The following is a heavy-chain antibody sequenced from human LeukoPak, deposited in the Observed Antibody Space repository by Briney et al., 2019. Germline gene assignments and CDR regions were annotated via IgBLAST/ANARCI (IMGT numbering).Heavy chain of an antibody. J-gene: IGHJ4*02. CDR1: VGSFSGYY. CDR2: ISHSGST. Sequence: SETLSLTCAVYVGSFSGYYWSWIRQPPGKGLEWIGEISHSGSTNYNPSLKSRVTISVDTSKNQFSRKLSSVTAADTAVYYCARVEVAVADYWGQGTLVTASS. V-gene: IGHV4-34*01. CDR3: ARVEVAVADY. D-gene: IGHD6-19*01.